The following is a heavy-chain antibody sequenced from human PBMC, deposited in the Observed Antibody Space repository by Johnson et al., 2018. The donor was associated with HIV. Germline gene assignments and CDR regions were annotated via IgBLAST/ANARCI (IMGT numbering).Heavy chain of an antibody. D-gene: IGHD5-18*01. CDR1: GFTFSSHA. J-gene: IGHJ3*01. CDR3: ASEYSYGSHDAFDF. Sequence: QVQLVESGGGLVQPGGSLRLSCVVSGFTFSSHAMSWVRQAPGKGLEWVAFIRFDGSNKYYADSVKGRFTISRDNSKNTLYLQMNSLRAEDTAVYYCASEYSYGSHDAFDFWGQGTMVTVSS. CDR2: IRFDGSNK. V-gene: IGHV3-30*02.